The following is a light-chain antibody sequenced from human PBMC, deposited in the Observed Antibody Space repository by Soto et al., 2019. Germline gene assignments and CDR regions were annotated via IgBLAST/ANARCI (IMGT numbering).Light chain of an antibody. CDR2: EVS. CDR1: SSDVGGYSY. Sequence: QSVLTQPASVSGSPGQSITISCTGTSSDVGGYSYVSWYQQHPGKAPKLMIYEVSNRPSGVSNRFSGSKSGNTASLTISGLQAEDEADYYCSSFRSGSTRVFGGGTKLTVL. CDR3: SSFRSGSTRV. V-gene: IGLV2-14*01. J-gene: IGLJ3*02.